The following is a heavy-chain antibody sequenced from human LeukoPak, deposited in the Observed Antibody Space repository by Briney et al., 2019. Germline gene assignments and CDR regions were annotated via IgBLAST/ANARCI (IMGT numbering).Heavy chain of an antibody. CDR1: GDSISSYY. J-gene: IGHJ6*03. CDR2: IYYSGST. Sequence: ASETLSLTCTVSGDSISSYYWSWIRQPPGKGLEWIGYIYYSGSTNYNPSLKSRVTISVDTSKNQFSLKLTSVTAADTAVYYCARTTEGGYTYGYFYYYYMDVWGKGTTVTISS. V-gene: IGHV4-59*01. CDR3: ARTTEGGYTYGYFYYYYMDV. D-gene: IGHD5-18*01.